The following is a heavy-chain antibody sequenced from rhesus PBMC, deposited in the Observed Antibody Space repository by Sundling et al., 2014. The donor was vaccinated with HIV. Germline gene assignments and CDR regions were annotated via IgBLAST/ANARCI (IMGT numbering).Heavy chain of an antibody. CDR1: GGSISDNYY. Sequence: QVQLQESGPGLVKPSETLSLTCAVSGGSISDNYYWPWIRQPPGKGLEWIGNIYGPSGSTFYNPSLKSRVTISKDTSKNLFSLKLNSVTAADTAVYYCARDHIAAAGIIGYWGQGVLVTVSS. V-gene: IGHV4S9*01. CDR2: IYGPSGST. J-gene: IGHJ4*01. D-gene: IGHD6-25*01. CDR3: ARDHIAAAGIIGY.